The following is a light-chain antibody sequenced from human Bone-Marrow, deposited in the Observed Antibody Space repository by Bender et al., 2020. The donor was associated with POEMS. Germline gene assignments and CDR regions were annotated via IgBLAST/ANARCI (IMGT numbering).Light chain of an antibody. CDR2: EVS. CDR1: NTDGSYIY. J-gene: IGLJ1*01. V-gene: IGLV2-14*01. Sequence: QSALTQPASVSGSPGQSIIISCTETNTDGSYIYLSWYQHHPGKAPKLIIYEVSNRPSGISNRFSGSKSGNTASLTISGLQPEDEADYYCCSSYAGSSTYVFGTVTKVTVL. CDR3: SSYAGSSTYV.